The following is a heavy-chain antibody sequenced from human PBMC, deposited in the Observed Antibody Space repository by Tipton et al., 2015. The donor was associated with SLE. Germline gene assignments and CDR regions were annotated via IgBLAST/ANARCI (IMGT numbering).Heavy chain of an antibody. V-gene: IGHV4-59*01. CDR3: AGDGADFGVVTTFDY. Sequence: LRLSCTVSGGSISSYYWSWIRQPPGKGLEWIGYIYYSGSTNYNPSLKSRVTISVDTSKNQFSLKLSSVTAADTAVYYCAGDGADFGVVTTFDYWGQGTLVTVSS. D-gene: IGHD3-3*01. J-gene: IGHJ4*02. CDR2: IYYSGST. CDR1: GGSISSYY.